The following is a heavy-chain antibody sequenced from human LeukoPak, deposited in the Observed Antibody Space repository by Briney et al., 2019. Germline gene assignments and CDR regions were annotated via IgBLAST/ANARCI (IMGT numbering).Heavy chain of an antibody. CDR2: ISRSSSYI. CDR3: ARASPLHYYDSSGYPGPFDAFDI. J-gene: IGHJ3*02. CDR1: GFTFSSYS. Sequence: GGSLRLSCAASGFTFSSYSMNWVRQAPGKGLEWVSSISRSSSYIYYADSVKGRFTISRDNAKNSLYLQMNSLRAEDTAVYYCARASPLHYYDSSGYPGPFDAFDIWGQGTMVTVSS. V-gene: IGHV3-21*01. D-gene: IGHD3-22*01.